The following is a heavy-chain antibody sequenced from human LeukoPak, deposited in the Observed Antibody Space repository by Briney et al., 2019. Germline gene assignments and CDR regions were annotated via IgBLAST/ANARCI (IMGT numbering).Heavy chain of an antibody. CDR1: GFTFSSYA. Sequence: PGRSLRLSCAASGFTFSSYAMHWVRQAPGKGLEWVAVISYDGSNKYYADSVKGRFTISRDNSKNTLYLQMNSLRAEDTAVYYCARTYYYDSSGYLPDYWGQGTLVTVSS. V-gene: IGHV3-30*04. D-gene: IGHD3-22*01. J-gene: IGHJ4*02. CDR2: ISYDGSNK. CDR3: ARTYYYDSSGYLPDY.